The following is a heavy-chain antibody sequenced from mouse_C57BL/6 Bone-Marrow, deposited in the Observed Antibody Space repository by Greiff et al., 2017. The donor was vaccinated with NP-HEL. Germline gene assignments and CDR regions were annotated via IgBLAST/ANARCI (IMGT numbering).Heavy chain of an antibody. V-gene: IGHV7-1*01. J-gene: IGHJ3*01. CDR2: SRNKANDYTT. D-gene: IGHD1-1*01. CDR3: ARDDYYGSSFAY. CDR1: GFTFSDFY. Sequence: EVNLVESGGGLVQSGRSLRLSCATSGFTFSDFYMEWVRQAPGKGLEWIAASRNKANDYTTEYSASVKGRFIVSRDTSQSILYLQMNALRAEDTAIYYCARDDYYGSSFAYWGQGTLVTVSA.